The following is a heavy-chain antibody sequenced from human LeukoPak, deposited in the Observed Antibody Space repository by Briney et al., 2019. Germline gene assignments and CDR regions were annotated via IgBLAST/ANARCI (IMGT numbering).Heavy chain of an antibody. CDR2: INPSGGST. Sequence: ASVKVSCKASGYTFTSYYMHWVRQAPGQGLEWMGIINPSGGSTSYAQKFQGRVTMTRDTSTSTAYMELRSLRSDDTAVYYCARSHAAGPFDYWGQGTLVTVSS. D-gene: IGHD6-13*01. CDR1: GYTFTSYY. J-gene: IGHJ4*02. V-gene: IGHV1-46*01. CDR3: ARSHAAGPFDY.